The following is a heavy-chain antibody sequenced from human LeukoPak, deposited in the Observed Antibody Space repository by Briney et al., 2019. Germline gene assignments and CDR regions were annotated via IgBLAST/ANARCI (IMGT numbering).Heavy chain of an antibody. V-gene: IGHV4-34*01. Sequence: SETLSLTCAVYGGSFSGYYWSWIRQPPEKGLEWIGEINHSGSTNYNPSLKSRVTISVDTSKNQFSLKLSSVTAADTAVYYCARGVRWGTNWFDPWGQGTLVTVSS. D-gene: IGHD3-16*01. CDR1: GGSFSGYY. CDR3: ARGVRWGTNWFDP. J-gene: IGHJ5*02. CDR2: INHSGST.